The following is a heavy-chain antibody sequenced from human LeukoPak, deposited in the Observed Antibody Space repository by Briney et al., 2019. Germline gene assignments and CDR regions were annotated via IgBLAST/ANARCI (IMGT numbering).Heavy chain of an antibody. CDR3: ARGFRPRRIAARHNYYYYMDV. J-gene: IGHJ6*03. D-gene: IGHD6-6*01. V-gene: IGHV1-8*01. Sequence: ASVKVSCKASGYTFTSYDINWVRQATGQGLEWMGWMNPNSGNTGYAQKCQARLTMTRNTYISTAYMELSSLRSEDTAVYYCARGFRPRRIAARHNYYYYMDVWGKGTTVTVSS. CDR1: GYTFTSYD. CDR2: MNPNSGNT.